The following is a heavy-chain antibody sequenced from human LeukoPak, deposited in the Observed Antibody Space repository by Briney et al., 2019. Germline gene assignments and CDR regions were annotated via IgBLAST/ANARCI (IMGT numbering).Heavy chain of an antibody. J-gene: IGHJ4*02. V-gene: IGHV1-8*03. CDR1: GYTFTSYD. CDR3: ARGRLRFICSDH. Sequence: GASVKVSCKASGYTFTSYDINWVRQASGQGLEWMGWMNPNSGNTGYTQKFQGRVTITRNTSISTAYMELSSLRSEDTAVYYCARGRLRFICSDHWGQGTLVTVSS. D-gene: IGHD5-12*01. CDR2: MNPNSGNT.